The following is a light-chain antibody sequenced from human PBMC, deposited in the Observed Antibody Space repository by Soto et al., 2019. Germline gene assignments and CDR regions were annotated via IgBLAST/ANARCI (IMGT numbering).Light chain of an antibody. CDR2: KAS. CDR3: QQYNDYSMT. J-gene: IGKJ1*01. Sequence: IPLTQSHFTLSASVADRVIMXWRASKSISSWLAWYQQKPGKAPNLLIYKASTLQSGVPSRFSGSGSGTEFTLTISSLQHDDFATYYCQQYNDYSMTFGQGTKVDI. V-gene: IGKV1-5*03. CDR1: KSISSW.